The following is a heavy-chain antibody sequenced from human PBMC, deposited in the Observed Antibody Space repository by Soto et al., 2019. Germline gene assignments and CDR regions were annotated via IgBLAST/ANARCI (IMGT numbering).Heavy chain of an antibody. J-gene: IGHJ4*02. CDR3: ARGDFDIVVVPAAYFDY. V-gene: IGHV3-74*01. D-gene: IGHD2-2*01. CDR1: GFTFSSYW. CDR2: INSDGSST. Sequence: GGSLRLSCAASGFTFSSYWMHWVRQAPGKGLVWVSRINSDGSSTSYADSVKGLFTISRDNAKNTLYLQMNSLRAEDTAVYYCARGDFDIVVVPAAYFDYWGQGTLVTVSS.